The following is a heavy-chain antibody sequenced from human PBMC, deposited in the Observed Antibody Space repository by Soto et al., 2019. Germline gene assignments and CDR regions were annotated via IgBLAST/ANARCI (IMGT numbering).Heavy chain of an antibody. CDR3: ARESSSSGYLGAFDY. J-gene: IGHJ4*02. D-gene: IGHD3-22*01. V-gene: IGHV3-13*01. CDR2: IGTAGDT. CDR1: GFTFSSYD. Sequence: EVQLVESGGGLVKPGGSLRLSCAASGFTFSSYDMHWVRQATGKGLEWVSAIGTAGDTYYPGSVKGRFTISRENAKNSLYLQMNSLRAGDTAVYYCARESSSSGYLGAFDYWGQGTLVTVSS.